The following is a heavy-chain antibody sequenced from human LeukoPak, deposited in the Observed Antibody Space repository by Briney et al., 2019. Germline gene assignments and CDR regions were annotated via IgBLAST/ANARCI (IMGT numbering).Heavy chain of an antibody. CDR1: GYTFTSYD. D-gene: IGHD6-19*01. CDR3: ARSSGWLGVTTAEFDP. V-gene: IGHV1-8*01. Sequence: ASVKVSCKASGYTFTSYDINWVRPATGQGLEWMGWMNPNSGNTGYAQKFQGRVTMTRNTSMSTAYMELSSLRSEDTAVYYCARSSGWLGVTTAEFDPWGQGTLVTVSS. CDR2: MNPNSGNT. J-gene: IGHJ5*02.